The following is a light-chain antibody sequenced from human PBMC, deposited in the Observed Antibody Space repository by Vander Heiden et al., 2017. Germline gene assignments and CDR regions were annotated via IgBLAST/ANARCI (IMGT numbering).Light chain of an antibody. J-gene: IGKJ3*01. V-gene: IGKV1-33*01. CDR2: DAS. Sequence: IHTTQSPPSLSASVGDRVTITCQASQDISNYLNWYQQKPGKAPKLLIYDASNLETGVPSRFSGSGSGTDFTFTISSLQPEDIATYYCQQYDNLLFTFGPGTKVDIK. CDR3: QQYDNLLFT. CDR1: QDISNY.